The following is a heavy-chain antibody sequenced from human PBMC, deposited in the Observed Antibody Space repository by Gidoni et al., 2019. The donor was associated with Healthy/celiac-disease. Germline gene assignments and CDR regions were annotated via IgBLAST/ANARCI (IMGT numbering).Heavy chain of an antibody. CDR3: ASLGAYCGGDCYSPWGMDV. V-gene: IGHV4-34*01. CDR1: GGSFSGYY. D-gene: IGHD2-21*02. CDR2: INHSGST. J-gene: IGHJ6*02. Sequence: VQLQQWGAGPLKPSATLSLTCAVYGGSFSGYYWSWIRQPPGKGLEWIGEINHSGSTNYNPSLKSRVTISVDTSKNQFSLKLSSVTAADTAVYYCASLGAYCGGDCYSPWGMDVWGQGTTVTVSS.